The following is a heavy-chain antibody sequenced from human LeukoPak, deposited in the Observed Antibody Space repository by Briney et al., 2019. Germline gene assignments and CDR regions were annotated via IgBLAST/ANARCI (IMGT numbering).Heavy chain of an antibody. D-gene: IGHD2-2*01. J-gene: IGHJ4*02. V-gene: IGHV1-69*13. CDR1: GGTFSSYA. CDR2: IIPIFGTA. CDR3: VRPGYCSSTSCSFDY. Sequence: SVKVSCKASGGTFSSYAISWVRQAPGQGLEWMGGIIPIFGTANYAQKFQGRVTITADESTSTAYMELSSLRSEDTAVYYCVRPGYCSSTSCSFDYWGQGTLVTVSS.